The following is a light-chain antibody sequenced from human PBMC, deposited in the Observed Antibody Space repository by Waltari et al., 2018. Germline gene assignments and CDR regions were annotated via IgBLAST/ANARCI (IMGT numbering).Light chain of an antibody. CDR1: TLAKNY. CDR3: QLWAADNII. J-gene: IGLJ2*01. CDR2: QDN. V-gene: IGLV3-1*01. Sequence: ELTQPHSVSVSPGQTATISCSGETLAKNYASWYQQRPGQSPLLIIYQDNRRPSEIPDRFSGSGSGNTATLTIRGAQVQDEADYYCQLWAADNIIFGGPTKLTVL.